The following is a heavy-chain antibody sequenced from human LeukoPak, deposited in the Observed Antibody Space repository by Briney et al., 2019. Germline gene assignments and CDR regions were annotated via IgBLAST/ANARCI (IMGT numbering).Heavy chain of an antibody. V-gene: IGHV4-38-2*01. J-gene: IGHJ4*02. CDR1: GYSISSGYY. Sequence: SETLSLTRAVSGYSISSGYYWGWIRQPPGKGLEWIGSIYHSGSTYYNPSLKSRVTISVDTSKNQFSLKLNSVTAADTAVYYCARIAVAARLDYWGQGTLVTVSS. CDR2: IYHSGST. D-gene: IGHD6-19*01. CDR3: ARIAVAARLDY.